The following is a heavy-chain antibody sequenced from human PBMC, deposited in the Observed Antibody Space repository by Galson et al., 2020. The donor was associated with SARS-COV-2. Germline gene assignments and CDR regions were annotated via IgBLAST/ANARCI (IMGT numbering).Heavy chain of an antibody. V-gene: IGHV4-34*01. CDR2: INLSGRT. Sequence: PSETLSLTCAVFGGSFSGYSWTWIRQPPGKGLEWIGEINLSGRTRYNPSLKSRVSMPVDTSKNRFSLRLSSVTAADTAVYYCARGFDGLYDSSGFFGLGVFFYYGLDVWGQGTTVSVSS. D-gene: IGHD3-22*01. CDR1: GGSFSGYS. J-gene: IGHJ6*02. CDR3: ARGFDGLYDSSGFFGLGVFFYYGLDV.